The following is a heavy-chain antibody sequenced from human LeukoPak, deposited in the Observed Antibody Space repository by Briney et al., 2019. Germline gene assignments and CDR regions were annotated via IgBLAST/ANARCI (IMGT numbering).Heavy chain of an antibody. D-gene: IGHD4-17*01. CDR2: MNPDSGNT. CDR3: AVHLPGDYLDP. Sequence: SVTVSFKSSAYTFTIYDINLVRLAAAQGLELMGWMNPDSGNTDFAQKFQGRVTMTRNTSISTAYMELSSLTSEDTAVYYCAVHLPGDYLDPWGQGTLVTVSS. V-gene: IGHV1-8*01. CDR1: AYTFTIYD. J-gene: IGHJ5*02.